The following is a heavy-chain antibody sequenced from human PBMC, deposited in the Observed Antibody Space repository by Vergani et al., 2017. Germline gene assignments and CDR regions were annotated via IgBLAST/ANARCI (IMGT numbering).Heavy chain of an antibody. J-gene: IGHJ5*02. CDR2: IYYSGST. D-gene: IGHD6-13*01. V-gene: IGHV4-59*01. CDR3: ARERIAAAVNWFDP. CDR1: GRSISSYY. Sequence: QVQLQESGPGLVKPSETLSLTCTVSGRSISSYYWSWIRQPPGKGLEWIGYIYYSGSTNYNPSLKSRVTISVDTSKNQFSLKLSSVTAADTAVYYCARERIAAAVNWFDPWGQGTLVTVSS.